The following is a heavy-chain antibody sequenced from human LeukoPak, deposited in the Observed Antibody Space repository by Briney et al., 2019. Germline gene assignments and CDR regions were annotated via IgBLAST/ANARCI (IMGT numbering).Heavy chain of an antibody. D-gene: IGHD6-13*01. J-gene: IGHJ4*02. V-gene: IGHV4-4*07. Sequence: SETLSLTCTVSGGSISSYYWSWIRQPAGKGLEWIGRIYTSGSINYNPSLKSRITMSVDTSKNQFSLKLRSVTAADTAVYYCAREQQLSDSFDYWGQGTVVSVSS. CDR1: GGSISSYY. CDR3: AREQQLSDSFDY. CDR2: IYTSGSI.